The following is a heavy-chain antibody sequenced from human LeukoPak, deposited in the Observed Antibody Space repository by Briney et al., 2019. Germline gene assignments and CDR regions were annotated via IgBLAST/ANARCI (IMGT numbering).Heavy chain of an antibody. CDR1: GFTFSNDV. D-gene: IGHD3-3*01. J-gene: IGHJ4*02. V-gene: IGHV3-23*01. Sequence: GGSLRLSCAASGFTFSNDVMSWVRQAPGKGPEWVSSIDGGGGGTDYADSVRGRFTISRDNFKNTSYLQMNSLRADDTAVYYCARRIGGTKDYWGQGAQVTASS. CDR3: ARRIGGTKDY. CDR2: IDGGGGGT.